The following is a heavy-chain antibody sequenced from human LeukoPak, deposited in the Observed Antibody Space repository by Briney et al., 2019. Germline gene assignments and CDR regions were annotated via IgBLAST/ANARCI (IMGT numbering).Heavy chain of an antibody. CDR3: ARHAVTKRTFDY. D-gene: IGHD4-17*01. J-gene: IGHJ4*02. CDR2: INHSRST. V-gene: IGHV4-34*01. Sequence: SETLSLTCAVYGGSFSGYYWSWIRQPPGKGLEWIGEINHSRSTNYNPSLKSRVTISVDTSKNQFSLKLSSVTAADTAVYYCARHAVTKRTFDYWGQGTLVTVSS. CDR1: GGSFSGYY.